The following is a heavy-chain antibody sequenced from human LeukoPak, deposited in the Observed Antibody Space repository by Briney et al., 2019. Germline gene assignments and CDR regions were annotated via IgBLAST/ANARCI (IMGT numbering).Heavy chain of an antibody. CDR3: AKSPPPSSGLAFDS. D-gene: IGHD3-22*01. J-gene: IGHJ3*02. Sequence: PGGSLRLSCAASGFTFSSYAMSWVRQAPGKGLEWVSAISGSGGSTYYADSVQGRFTISRDKSKHTLYLEMNSLRSEDTAVYYCAKSPPPSSGLAFDSGGQGTLVTVSS. CDR2: ISGSGGST. V-gene: IGHV3-23*01. CDR1: GFTFSSYA.